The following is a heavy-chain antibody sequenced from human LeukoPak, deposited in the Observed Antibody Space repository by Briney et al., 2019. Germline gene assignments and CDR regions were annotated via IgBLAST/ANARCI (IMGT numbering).Heavy chain of an antibody. CDR3: ARDSDWAFDS. V-gene: IGHV3-7*01. D-gene: IGHD3-9*01. CDR1: GFTFGSCW. Sequence: PGGSLRLSCAASGFTFGSCWMNWVRQTPGKGLEWVANINQDGSQKFYVDSVKGRFTISRDNAKNSLYLQMSSLRAEDTAVYYCARDSDWAFDSWGLGTLVTVSS. CDR2: INQDGSQK. J-gene: IGHJ4*02.